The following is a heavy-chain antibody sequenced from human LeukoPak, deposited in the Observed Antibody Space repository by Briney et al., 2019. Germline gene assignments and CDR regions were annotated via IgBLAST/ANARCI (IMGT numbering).Heavy chain of an antibody. Sequence: SETLSLTCTVSGGSISSYYWSWIRQPPGKGQEWIGYIYYSGSTNYNPSLKSRVTISVDTSKNQFSLKLSSVTAADTAVYYCASLVYDLVPWFDPWGQGTLVTVSS. J-gene: IGHJ5*02. CDR1: GGSISSYY. D-gene: IGHD3-3*01. V-gene: IGHV4-59*01. CDR2: IYYSGST. CDR3: ASLVYDLVPWFDP.